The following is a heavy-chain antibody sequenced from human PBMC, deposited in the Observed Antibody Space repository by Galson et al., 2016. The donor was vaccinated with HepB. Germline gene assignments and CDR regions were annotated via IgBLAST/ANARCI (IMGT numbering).Heavy chain of an antibody. J-gene: IGHJ4*02. CDR2: ISYDGSNK. CDR3: VKDTGAVMVADSTDAFDI. CDR1: EFSFGYYG. D-gene: IGHD2-15*01. V-gene: IGHV3-30*18. Sequence: SLRLSCAASEFSFGYYGMHWVRQAAGKGLEWVAVISYDGSNKYYADSVKGRFTISRDNSKNTLYLQMNSLRVEDTAVYYCVKDTGAVMVADSTDAFDIRGQGTLVTVSS.